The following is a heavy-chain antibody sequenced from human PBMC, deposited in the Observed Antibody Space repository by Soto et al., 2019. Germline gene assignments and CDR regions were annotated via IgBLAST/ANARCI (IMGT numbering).Heavy chain of an antibody. CDR2: FDPEDGET. J-gene: IGHJ4*02. CDR1: GYTLTELS. V-gene: IGHV1-24*01. D-gene: IGHD3-9*01. Sequence: ASVKVSCKVSGYTLTELSMHWVRQAPGKGLEWMGGFDPEDGETIYAQKFQGRVTMTEDTSTDTAYMGLSSLRSEDTAVYYCATGPVLRYFDWLPVDYWGQGTLVTVSS. CDR3: ATGPVLRYFDWLPVDY.